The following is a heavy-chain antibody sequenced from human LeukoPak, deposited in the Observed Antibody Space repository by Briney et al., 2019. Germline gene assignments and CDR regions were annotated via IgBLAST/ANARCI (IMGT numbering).Heavy chain of an antibody. D-gene: IGHD3-3*01. J-gene: IGHJ6*03. CDR3: ARVWSGYYTYYYYYYMDV. Sequence: GASVTVSFKASGYSFTNYGLSWVRQAPGQGVEWMGWINTHNGNTNYAQKFQGRVTVTTDTSTSTAYMELRSLRSDDTAQYYCARVWSGYYTYYYYYYMDVWGKGNTVTVSS. CDR1: GYSFTNYG. V-gene: IGHV1-18*01. CDR2: INTHNGNT.